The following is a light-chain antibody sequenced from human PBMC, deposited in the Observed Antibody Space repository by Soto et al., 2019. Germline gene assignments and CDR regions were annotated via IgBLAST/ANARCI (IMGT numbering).Light chain of an antibody. CDR3: QQRYNWPRT. J-gene: IGKJ1*01. Sequence: EIVFSQSPATLSCSRGERATLSCRASQSVSSYLGWYQQKPGQAPRLLIYDASNRASGIPARFSGSGSGTDFTLTISSLEPEDFAVYYCQQRYNWPRTFGQGTKVDI. CDR1: QSVSSY. CDR2: DAS. V-gene: IGKV3-11*01.